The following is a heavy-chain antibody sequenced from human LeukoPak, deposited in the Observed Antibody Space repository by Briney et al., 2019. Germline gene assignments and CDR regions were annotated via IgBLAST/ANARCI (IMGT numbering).Heavy chain of an antibody. J-gene: IGHJ3*02. CDR2: MYYSGST. CDR3: ARSPCTSASCPRRNVFDI. Sequence: SETLSHTCTVSGGSISNYYWSWIRQSPGKGLEWIGYMYYSGSTNYNPSLESRVTISGDTSKNQFSLNLSSVTAADTAVYYCARSPCTSASCPRRNVFDIWGQGTMVTVSS. CDR1: GGSISNYY. D-gene: IGHD2-2*01. V-gene: IGHV4-59*08.